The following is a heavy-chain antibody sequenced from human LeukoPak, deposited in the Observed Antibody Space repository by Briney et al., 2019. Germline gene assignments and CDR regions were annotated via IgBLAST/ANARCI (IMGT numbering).Heavy chain of an antibody. CDR3: ARGPPLALLIAVADPYYYMDV. V-gene: IGHV3-23*01. CDR1: GFTFSSYA. CDR2: ISGSGGST. D-gene: IGHD6-19*01. Sequence: GGSLRLSCAASGFTFSSYAMSWVRQAPGKGLEWVSAISGSGGSTYYADSVKGRFTISRDNSKNTLYLQMNSLRAEDTAVYYCARGPPLALLIAVADPYYYMDVWGKGTTVTISS. J-gene: IGHJ6*03.